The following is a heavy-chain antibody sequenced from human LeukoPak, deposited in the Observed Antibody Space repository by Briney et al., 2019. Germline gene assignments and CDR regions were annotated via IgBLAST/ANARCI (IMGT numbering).Heavy chain of an antibody. Sequence: ASAKVSCKASGYSFIDYYMHWVRQAPGQGLEWMGWINPNSGGTNYAQKFQGRVTMTRDTSISTAYMELSRLRSDDTAVYYCAFGVGYDFDYWGQGTLVTVSS. J-gene: IGHJ4*02. CDR3: AFGVGYDFDY. CDR2: INPNSGGT. V-gene: IGHV1-2*02. D-gene: IGHD3-3*01. CDR1: GYSFIDYY.